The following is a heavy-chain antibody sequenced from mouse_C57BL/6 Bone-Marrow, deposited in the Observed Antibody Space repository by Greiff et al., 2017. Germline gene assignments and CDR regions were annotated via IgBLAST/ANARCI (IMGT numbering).Heavy chain of an antibody. CDR3: ASYAPIYYDYGGYAMDY. CDR1: GFTFTDYY. J-gene: IGHJ4*01. Sequence: EVHLVESGGGLVQPGGSLSLSCAASGFTFTDYYMSWVRQPPGKALEWLGFIRNKANGYTTEYSASVKGRLTISRDNSQSILYLQMSAMRAEDSATNYCASYAPIYYDYGGYAMDYWGQGTSVTVSS. D-gene: IGHD2-4*01. V-gene: IGHV7-3*01. CDR2: IRNKANGYTT.